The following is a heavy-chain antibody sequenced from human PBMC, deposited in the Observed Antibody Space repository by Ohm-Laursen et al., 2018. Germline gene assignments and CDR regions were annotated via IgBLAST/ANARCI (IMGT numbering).Heavy chain of an antibody. D-gene: IGHD2-15*01. V-gene: IGHV4-59*01. CDR1: GGSINTYY. CDR2: IYYSGST. Sequence: SETLSLTCSVSGGSINTYYWTWIRQPPGKGLEWIGYIYYSGSTNYDPSLKSQLTISVDTSKNQFSLKLTSVTAADTAIYYCARGGSWYDSWSQGSLVTVSS. CDR3: ARGGSWYDS. J-gene: IGHJ5*01.